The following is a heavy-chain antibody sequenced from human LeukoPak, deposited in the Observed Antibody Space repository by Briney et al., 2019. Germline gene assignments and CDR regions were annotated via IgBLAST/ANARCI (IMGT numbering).Heavy chain of an antibody. CDR1: GGSFSDYD. CDR2: INQSGDT. J-gene: IGHJ4*02. Sequence: SSETLSLTCAVYGGSFSDYDWSWIRQPPGKGLEWIGEINQSGDTNCDPSLKSRVTMSIDTSKSQFSLKLSSVTAADTAVYYCARHKGYYYDSSGYWGSYYFDYWGQGTLVTVSS. V-gene: IGHV4-34*01. CDR3: ARHKGYYYDSSGYWGSYYFDY. D-gene: IGHD3-22*01.